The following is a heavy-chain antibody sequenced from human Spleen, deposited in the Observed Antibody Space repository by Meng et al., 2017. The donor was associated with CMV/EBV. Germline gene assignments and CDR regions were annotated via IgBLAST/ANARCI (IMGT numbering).Heavy chain of an antibody. J-gene: IGHJ4*02. CDR1: GGSTSSYY. Sequence: SETLSLTCTVSGGSTSSYYWSWIRQPPGKGLEWIGYIYYSGSTNYNPSLKSRVTISVDTTKNQFSLKLSSVTAADMAVYYCARRLLSIEGDQYFDYWGQGTLVTVSS. CDR2: IYYSGST. D-gene: IGHD2-21*02. CDR3: ARRLLSIEGDQYFDY. V-gene: IGHV4-59*01.